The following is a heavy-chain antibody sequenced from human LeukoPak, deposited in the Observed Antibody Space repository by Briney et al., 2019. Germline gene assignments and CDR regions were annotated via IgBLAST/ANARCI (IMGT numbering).Heavy chain of an antibody. CDR1: EFIFSSFW. D-gene: IGHD5-12*01. J-gene: IGHJ4*02. CDR3: ARTLSIIRRFDY. CDR2: INQDGSEK. Sequence: GGSLRLSCAASEFIFSSFWMTWVRQAPGKGLEWVANINQDGSEKYYVDSVEGRFTISRDNAKNSLYLQMNSLRAEDTAVYYCARTLSIIRRFDYWGQGTLVTVSS. V-gene: IGHV3-7*04.